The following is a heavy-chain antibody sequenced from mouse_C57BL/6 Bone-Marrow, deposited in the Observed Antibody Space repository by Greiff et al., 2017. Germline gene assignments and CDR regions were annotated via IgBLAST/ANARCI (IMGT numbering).Heavy chain of an antibody. CDR2: IYPGNGNT. CDR3: ARVGRGY. Sequence: VQLQQSGAELVRPGASVKLSCKASGYTFTDYYINWVKQRPGQGLEWIARIYPGNGNTYYNEKFKGKATLTAEKSSSTAYLQLRSLTSEASSVYCCARVGRGYWGQGTTLTVSS. CDR1: GYTFTDYY. V-gene: IGHV1-76*01. J-gene: IGHJ2*01.